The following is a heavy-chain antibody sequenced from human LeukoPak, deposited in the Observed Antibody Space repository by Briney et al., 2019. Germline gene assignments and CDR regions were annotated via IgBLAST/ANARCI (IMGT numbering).Heavy chain of an antibody. V-gene: IGHV4-59*08. CDR1: GGSISSYC. CDR2: IYYSGST. D-gene: IGHD4-17*01. CDR3: ARHVNDGDYPLDY. J-gene: IGHJ4*02. Sequence: PSETLSLTCTVSGGSISSYCWSWIRQPPGKGLEWIGYIYYSGSTNYNPSLKSRVTISVDTSKNQFSLKLSSVTAADTAVYYCARHVNDGDYPLDYWGQGTLVTVSS.